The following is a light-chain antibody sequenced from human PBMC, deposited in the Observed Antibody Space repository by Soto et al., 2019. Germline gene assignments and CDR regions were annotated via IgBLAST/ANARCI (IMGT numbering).Light chain of an antibody. CDR3: SSYTSKSSLI. J-gene: IGLJ2*01. Sequence: QSVLTQPPSASGSPGQSVSISCTGTSSDVGGYNYVSWYQQHPGKAPKLMIYEVRNRPSGISFRFSGSKSGNTASLTISGLQAEDEADYYCSSYTSKSSLIFGGGTKVTVL. CDR1: SSDVGGYNY. CDR2: EVR. V-gene: IGLV2-14*01.